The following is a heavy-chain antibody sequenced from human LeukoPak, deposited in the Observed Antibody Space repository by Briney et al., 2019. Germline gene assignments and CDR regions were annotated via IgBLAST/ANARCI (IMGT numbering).Heavy chain of an antibody. CDR2: IYYSGST. CDR1: GGSISSGDYY. J-gene: IGHJ4*02. V-gene: IGHV4-30-4*01. D-gene: IGHD4-11*01. CDR3: ARDDYSLGNYFDY. Sequence: SETLSLTCTVSGGSISSGDYYWSWIRQPPGKGLEWIGYIYYSGSTYYNPSLKSRVTMSVDTSKNQFSLKLSSVTAADTAVYYCARDDYSLGNYFDYWGQGTLVTVSS.